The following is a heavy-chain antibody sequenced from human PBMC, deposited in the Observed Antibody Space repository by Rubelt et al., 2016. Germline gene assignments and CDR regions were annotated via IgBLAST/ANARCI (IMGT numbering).Heavy chain of an antibody. J-gene: IGHJ5*02. D-gene: IGHD6-13*01. V-gene: IGHV4-39*07. CDR3: ARGVGSSWSNWFDP. Sequence: GSIYYSGSTYYNPSLKSRVTISVDTSKNQFSLKLSSVTAADTAVYYCARGVGSSWSNWFDPWGQGTLVTVSS. CDR2: IYYSGST.